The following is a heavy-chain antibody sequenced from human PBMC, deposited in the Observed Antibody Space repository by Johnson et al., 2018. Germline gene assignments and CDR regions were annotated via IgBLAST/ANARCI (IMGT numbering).Heavy chain of an antibody. CDR2: INHSGST. D-gene: IGHD6-13*01. V-gene: IGHV4-34*01. CDR3: ARGGDSSSWTERWYYYYGMDV. CDR1: GGSFSGYY. Sequence: QVQLQQWGAGLLKPSETLSLTCAVYGGSFSGYYWSWIRQPPGKGLEWIGEINHSGSTNYNPSLKSRVTISVVTSKNQFSLKLSSVTAADTAVYYCARGGDSSSWTERWYYYYGMDVWGQGTTVTVSS. J-gene: IGHJ6*02.